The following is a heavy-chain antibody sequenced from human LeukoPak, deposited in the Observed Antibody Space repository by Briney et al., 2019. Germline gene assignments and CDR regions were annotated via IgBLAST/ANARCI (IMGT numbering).Heavy chain of an antibody. CDR3: ARGEQKATITGLDS. CDR2: ISGSGGST. Sequence: GGSLRLSCAASGFTFSSYAMSWVRQAPGKRLEWVSAISGSGGSTYYADSVKGRFTISRDNAENSLYLQMNGLRVEDTAVYFCARGEQKATITGLDSWGQGTLVTVSS. J-gene: IGHJ4*02. V-gene: IGHV3-23*01. D-gene: IGHD5-24*01. CDR1: GFTFSSYA.